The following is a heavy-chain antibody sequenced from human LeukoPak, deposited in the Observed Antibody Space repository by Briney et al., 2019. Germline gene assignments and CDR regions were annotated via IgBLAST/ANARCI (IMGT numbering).Heavy chain of an antibody. Sequence: GGSLRLSCAASGFTFSSYAMSWVRQAPGKGLEWVSAISGSGGSTYYADSVKGRFTISRDNSKNTLYLQMNSLRAEDTAVYYCAKRSKPGSYYAWSYFDYWGQGTLVTVSS. CDR2: ISGSGGST. J-gene: IGHJ4*02. D-gene: IGHD1-26*01. CDR1: GFTFSSYA. V-gene: IGHV3-23*01. CDR3: AKRSKPGSYYAWSYFDY.